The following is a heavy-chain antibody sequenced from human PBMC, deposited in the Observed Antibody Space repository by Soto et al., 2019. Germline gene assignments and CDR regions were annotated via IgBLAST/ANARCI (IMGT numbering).Heavy chain of an antibody. CDR3: ASLLGYCISTSCYHDY. D-gene: IGHD2-2*01. V-gene: IGHV4-34*01. Sequence: PSETLSLTCAVYGGYFSGYYWTWIRQPPGTGLEWIGEIYYSGSTNYNPSLKSRVTISVDTSKNQFSLKLSSVTAADTAVYYCASLLGYCISTSCYHDYWGQGTLVTVSS. CDR1: GGYFSGYY. J-gene: IGHJ4*02. CDR2: IYYSGST.